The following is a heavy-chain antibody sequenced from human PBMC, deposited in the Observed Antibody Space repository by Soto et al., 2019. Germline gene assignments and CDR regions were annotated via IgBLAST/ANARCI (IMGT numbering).Heavy chain of an antibody. CDR3: GRGIGMIVVVESDAPDKYYRDS. CDR1: GGSFNGYH. V-gene: IGHV4-34*01. D-gene: IGHD3-22*01. Sequence: QVQLQQWGAGLLKPSETLSLTCAVYGGSFNGYHWTWIRLPPGKGLEWIGESNHSGSTNYNPSLKSRATISADTSKYQFSMKLSSVPAADTAVYYCGRGIGMIVVVESDAPDKYYRDSWGQGTLVTVSS. J-gene: IGHJ5*01. CDR2: SNHSGST.